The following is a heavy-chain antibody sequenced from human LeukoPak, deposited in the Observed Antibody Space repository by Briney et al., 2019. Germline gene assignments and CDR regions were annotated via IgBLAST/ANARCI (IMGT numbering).Heavy chain of an antibody. V-gene: IGHV4-34*01. CDR1: GGSFSAYY. J-gene: IGHJ4*02. D-gene: IGHD5-18*01. CDR3: AREGGWIQIRGRVDY. Sequence: SETLSLTCDVYGGSFSAYYWSWIRHPPGKGLERIGEINHSGRTNYNPSLKSRFPISIDTSKNQFSLKLSSVTAEDSAVYYCAREGGWIQIRGRVDYWGQGTVVTVSS. CDR2: INHSGRT.